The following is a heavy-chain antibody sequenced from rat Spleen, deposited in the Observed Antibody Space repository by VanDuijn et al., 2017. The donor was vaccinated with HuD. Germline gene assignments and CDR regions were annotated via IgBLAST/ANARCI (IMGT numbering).Heavy chain of an antibody. CDR1: GYSITSNF. CDR3: XXYRXXYDXXXIFXX. Sequence: EVQLQESGPGLVKPSQSLSLTCSVTGYSITSNFWGWIRKFPGNKMEWMGFINYRGSTSYIPSLKSRISITRDTSKNHFFLHFNSVXXEDXAXYYXXXYRXXYDXXXIFXXXGQGVXXXVSS. V-gene: IGHV3-1*01. J-gene: IGHJ2*01. D-gene: IGHD1-7*01. CDR2: INYRGST.